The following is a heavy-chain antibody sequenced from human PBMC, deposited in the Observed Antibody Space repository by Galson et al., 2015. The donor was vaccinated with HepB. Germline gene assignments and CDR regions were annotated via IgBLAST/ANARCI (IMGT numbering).Heavy chain of an antibody. J-gene: IGHJ4*02. CDR1: GFTFDDYT. CDR2: ISWDGGST. Sequence: SLRLSCAASGFTFDDYTMHWVRQAPGKGLEWVSLISWDGGSTYYADSVKGRFTISRDNSKNSLYLQMNSLRTEDTALYYCAKGTYIIAAADEWDFDYWGQGTLVTVSS. D-gene: IGHD6-13*01. V-gene: IGHV3-43*01. CDR3: AKGTYIIAAADEWDFDY.